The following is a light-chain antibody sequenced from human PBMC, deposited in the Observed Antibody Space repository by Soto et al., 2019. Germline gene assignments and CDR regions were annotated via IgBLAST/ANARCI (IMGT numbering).Light chain of an antibody. CDR2: DVS. V-gene: IGLV2-11*01. J-gene: IGLJ1*01. Sequence: QSALTQPRSVSGSPGQSVTISCTGTSSDVGGYNYVSWYQQHPGKAPKLMIYDVSKRPSGVPDRFSGSKSGNTASLTISGLQAEDEADYCCCSYAGSYTRYVFGTGTKVTVL. CDR3: CSYAGSYTRYV. CDR1: SSDVGGYNY.